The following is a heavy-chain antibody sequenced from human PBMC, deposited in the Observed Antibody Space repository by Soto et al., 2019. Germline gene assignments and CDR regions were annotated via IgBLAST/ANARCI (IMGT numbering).Heavy chain of an antibody. D-gene: IGHD3-3*01. V-gene: IGHV4-34*01. CDR1: GGSFIGYY. Sequence: TSETLSLTCAVYGGSFIGYYWSWIRQPPGKGLEWIGEINHSGSTNYNPSLKSRVTISVDTSKNQFSLKLSSVTAADTAVYYCARGRRGSDFWSGSVWFDPWGQGTLVTVSS. CDR3: ARGRRGSDFWSGSVWFDP. CDR2: INHSGST. J-gene: IGHJ5*02.